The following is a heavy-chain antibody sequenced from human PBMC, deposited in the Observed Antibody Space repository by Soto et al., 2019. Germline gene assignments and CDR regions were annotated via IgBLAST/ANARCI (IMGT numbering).Heavy chain of an antibody. CDR2: IDPSDSYT. Sequence: PGESLKISCKGSGYSFTSYWISWVRQMPGKGLEWMGRIDPSDSYTNYSPSFQGRVTISADKSISTAYLQWSSLKASDTAMYYCARLAPYSGSYYGLHGMDVWGQGTTVTVSS. CDR3: ARLAPYSGSYYGLHGMDV. J-gene: IGHJ6*02. CDR1: GYSFTSYW. D-gene: IGHD1-26*01. V-gene: IGHV5-10-1*01.